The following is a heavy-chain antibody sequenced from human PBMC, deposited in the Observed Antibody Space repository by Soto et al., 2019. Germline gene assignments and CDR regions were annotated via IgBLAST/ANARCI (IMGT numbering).Heavy chain of an antibody. CDR1: GVSISSSSYY. CDR3: AMQYYDSSGYSIGF. J-gene: IGHJ4*02. D-gene: IGHD3-22*01. V-gene: IGHV4-39*01. Sequence: ETLSITCTVSGVSISSSSYYWGWIRPPPGKGLEWIGSIYYSGSIYYNPSLKRRDTISVDTSKNQFSLKLRPVTAADAAVYYCAMQYYDSSGYSIGFWGQGTLVTGSS. CDR2: IYYSGSI.